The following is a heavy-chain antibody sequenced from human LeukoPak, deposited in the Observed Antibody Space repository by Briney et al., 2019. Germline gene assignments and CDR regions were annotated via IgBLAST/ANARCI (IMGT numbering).Heavy chain of an antibody. V-gene: IGHV3-23*01. CDR3: AKAYSSGWYSVDY. D-gene: IGHD6-19*01. J-gene: IGHJ4*02. CDR1: GFTFSSYA. CDR2: ISGSGGST. Sequence: GGSLRLSCAASGFTFSSYAMSWVRQAPGKGLEWVSGISGSGGSTCYADSVKGRFTISRDNSKNTLYLQMNSLRADDTAADYCAKAYSSGWYSVDYWGQGTLVTVSS.